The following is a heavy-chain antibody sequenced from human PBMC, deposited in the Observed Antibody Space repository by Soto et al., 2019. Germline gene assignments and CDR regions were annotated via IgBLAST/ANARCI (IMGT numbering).Heavy chain of an antibody. CDR2: IYYNGTT. J-gene: IGHJ6*01. Sequence: ETLSLTRRCSGVSTSDYWWRWIRQPTGKGLELPGYIYYNGTTYYNPSLKSRVTISVDTSKSQFSLKLSSVTAADTAVYYCARDVRDFYNSSRYSAYYYGLDVRGQAPTVTGS. CDR1: GVSTSDYW. D-gene: IGHD3-22*01. V-gene: IGHV4-59*01. CDR3: ARDVRDFYNSSRYSAYYYGLDV.